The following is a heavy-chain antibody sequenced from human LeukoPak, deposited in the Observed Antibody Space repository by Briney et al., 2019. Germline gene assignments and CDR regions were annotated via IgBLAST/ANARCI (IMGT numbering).Heavy chain of an antibody. D-gene: IGHD6-6*01. V-gene: IGHV5-51*01. CDR2: IYPGDSDT. CDR1: GYSFTSYW. CDR3: ARLHYLSIDAFDI. Sequence: GESLKISCKGSGYSFTSYWIGWVRQMPGKGLEWMGIIYPGDSDTRYSPSFQGQVTISADKSISAAYLQWSSLKASDTAMYYCARLHYLSIDAFDIWGQGTMVTVSS. J-gene: IGHJ3*02.